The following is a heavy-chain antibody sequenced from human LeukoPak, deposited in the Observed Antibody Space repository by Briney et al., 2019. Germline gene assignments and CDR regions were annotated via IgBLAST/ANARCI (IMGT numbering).Heavy chain of an antibody. CDR3: ASAWGTYCGDDCNTNAFDV. Sequence: PSETLSLTCTVSGGSISNYYWSWIRQPPGKGLEWIGYIYYSGSANYNPSLKSRVTISVDTSKNQFSLKLTSVTAADTAVYYCASAWGTYCGDDCNTNAFDVWGQGTMVTVSS. V-gene: IGHV4-59*01. J-gene: IGHJ3*01. CDR2: IYYSGSA. D-gene: IGHD2-21*02. CDR1: GGSISNYY.